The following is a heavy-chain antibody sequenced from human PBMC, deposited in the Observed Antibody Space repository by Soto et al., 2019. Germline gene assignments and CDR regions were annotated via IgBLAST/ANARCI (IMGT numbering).Heavy chain of an antibody. CDR1: GFTFDDYG. D-gene: IGHD3-22*01. J-gene: IGHJ4*02. V-gene: IGHV3-20*04. CDR3: ARSARYDSSGYYYY. Sequence: GGSLRLSCAASGFTFDDYGMSWVRQAPGKGLEWVSGINWNGGSTGYADSVKGRFTISRDNAKNSLYLQMNSLRAEDTALYYCARSARYDSSGYYYYWGQGTLVTVSS. CDR2: INWNGGST.